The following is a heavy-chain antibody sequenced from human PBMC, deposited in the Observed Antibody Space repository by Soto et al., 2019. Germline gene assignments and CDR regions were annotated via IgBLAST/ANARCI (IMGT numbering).Heavy chain of an antibody. V-gene: IGHV3-30-3*01. CDR3: ARSRNSFDI. J-gene: IGHJ3*02. CDR2: ISSDGNNK. Sequence: QVELVESGGGVVQPGRSLRLSCATSGFSFSNYANQWVRQAPGKGLDWVAVISSDGNNKYYADSVKGRFTISRDNSKNTSYLQMYSLRVEDTAVYYCARSRNSFDIWGQGTMVIVSS. CDR1: GFSFSNYA.